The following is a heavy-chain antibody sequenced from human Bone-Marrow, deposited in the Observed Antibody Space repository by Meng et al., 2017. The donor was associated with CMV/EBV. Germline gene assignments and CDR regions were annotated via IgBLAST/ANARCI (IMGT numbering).Heavy chain of an antibody. D-gene: IGHD3-3*01. CDR3: ARDRFDSPNWLYP. CDR1: GYIFTKYG. Sequence: ASVKVSCKASGYIFTKYGVNWMRQAPGQGPEWMGWISAYNGDTMYAPKVQGRVTMTTDTSTSTAYMELRSLRSDDTAVYYCARDRFDSPNWLYPWGQGTRVTVSS. J-gene: IGHJ5*02. V-gene: IGHV1-18*01. CDR2: ISAYNGDT.